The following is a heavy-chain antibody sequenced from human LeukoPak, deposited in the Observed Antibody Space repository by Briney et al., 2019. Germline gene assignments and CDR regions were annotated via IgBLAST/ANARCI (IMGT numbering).Heavy chain of an antibody. V-gene: IGHV4-34*01. D-gene: IGHD3-10*01. CDR1: GGSFSGYY. J-gene: IGHJ4*02. CDR3: VRQFYYFVSGTYYNYLDY. Sequence: SETLSLTCAVYGGSFSGYYWSWIRQPPGKGLEWIGEINHSGSTKYNPSLKSRVTISIDTSKNQFSLKLSSVTAADTAVYYCVRQFYYFVSGTYYNYLDYWGQGTLVTVSS. CDR2: INHSGST.